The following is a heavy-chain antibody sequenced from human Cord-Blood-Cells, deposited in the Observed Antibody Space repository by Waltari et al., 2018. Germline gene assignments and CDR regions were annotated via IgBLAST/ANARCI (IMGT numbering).Heavy chain of an antibody. CDR3: ARVHNWGSTYYFDY. CDR2: IKQDGSEK. D-gene: IGHD7-27*01. CDR1: GFTFSSYW. J-gene: IGHJ4*02. V-gene: IGHV3-7*01. Sequence: EVQLVESGGGLVQPGGSLRLSCAASGFTFSSYWMSWVRQAPGKGLEWVANIKQDGSEKYYVDYVKGRFTIARDNAKNSLYLQMNSLRAEDTAVYYGARVHNWGSTYYFDYWGQGTLVTVSS.